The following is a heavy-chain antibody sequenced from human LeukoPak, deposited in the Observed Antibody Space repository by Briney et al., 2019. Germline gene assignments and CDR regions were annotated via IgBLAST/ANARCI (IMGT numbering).Heavy chain of an antibody. Sequence: SETLSLTCTVSGGSISSYYWSWIRQPPGKGLEWIGYIYYSGSTNYNPSLKSRVTISVDTSKNQFSLKLSSVTAADTAVYYCARDSYGSGSYYLDYWGQGTLVTVSS. CDR3: ARDSYGSGSYYLDY. V-gene: IGHV4-59*12. CDR2: IYYSGST. D-gene: IGHD3-10*01. CDR1: GGSISSYY. J-gene: IGHJ4*02.